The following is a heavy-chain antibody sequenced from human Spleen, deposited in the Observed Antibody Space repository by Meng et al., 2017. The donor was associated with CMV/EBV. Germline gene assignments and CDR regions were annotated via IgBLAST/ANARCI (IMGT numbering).Heavy chain of an antibody. CDR1: TVTGYN. V-gene: IGHV1-2*02. CDR2: INPNSGDT. Sequence: TVTGYNRHWVRQAPGQVLEWMGWINPNSGDTKYAQEFQGRVTLTSDTSISTAYMELRRLKSDDTAVFFCARLFHTSLGTNYYYGMDVWGQGTTVTVSS. J-gene: IGHJ6*02. D-gene: IGHD3-10*01. CDR3: ARLFHTSLGTNYYYGMDV.